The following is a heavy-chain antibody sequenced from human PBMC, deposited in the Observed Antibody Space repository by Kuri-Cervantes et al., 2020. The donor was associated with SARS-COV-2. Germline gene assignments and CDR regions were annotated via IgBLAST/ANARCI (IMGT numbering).Heavy chain of an antibody. V-gene: IGHV3-20*04. J-gene: IGHJ4*02. CDR3: ARDPTGVAGVGRFFDY. CDR2: INWNGGST. CDR1: GFTFDDYG. D-gene: IGHD6-19*01. Sequence: GESLKISCAASGFTFDDYGMSWVRQAPGKGLEWVSRINWNGGSTGYADSVKGRFTISRDNAKNSLYLQMNNLRAEGTALYFCARDPTGVAGVGRFFDYWGQGALVTVSS.